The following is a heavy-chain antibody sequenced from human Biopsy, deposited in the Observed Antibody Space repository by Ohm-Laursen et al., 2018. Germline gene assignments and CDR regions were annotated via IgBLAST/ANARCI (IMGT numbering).Heavy chain of an antibody. J-gene: IGHJ6*02. Sequence: ASVKVSCKPSGYTFTDYYIHWVRQAPGQGPEWMGWINPKSGGTKYAQKFQGRVTMTRDTSIDTVHMELSRLTSDDTALYYCARGPLGPLLEWLLFQTGIDVWGQGTTVTVSS. CDR2: INPKSGGT. CDR3: ARGPLGPLLEWLLFQTGIDV. D-gene: IGHD3-3*01. CDR1: GYTFTDYY. V-gene: IGHV1-2*02.